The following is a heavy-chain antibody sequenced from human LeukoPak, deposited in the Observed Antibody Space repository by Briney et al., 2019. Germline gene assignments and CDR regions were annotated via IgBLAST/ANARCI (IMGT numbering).Heavy chain of an antibody. V-gene: IGHV3-33*01. CDR2: IWYDGSNK. Sequence: GRSLRLSCAASGFIFSSYGMHWVRQAPGKGLEWVAVIWYDGSNKYYADSVKGRFTISRDNSKNTLYLQMNSLRAEDTVVYCRARDDDRSGYLEYWGQGTLVTVSS. CDR3: ARDDDRSGYLEY. D-gene: IGHD3-22*01. CDR1: GFIFSSYG. J-gene: IGHJ4*02.